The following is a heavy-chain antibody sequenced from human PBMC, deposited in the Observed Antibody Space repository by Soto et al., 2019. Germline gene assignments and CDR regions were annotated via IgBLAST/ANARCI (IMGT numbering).Heavy chain of an antibody. Sequence: VSVKGTCKASGYTFTGYYMHWVRQAPGQGLEWMGWINPNSGGTNYAQKFQGRVTMTRDTSISTAYMELSRLRSDDTAVYYCARDSGYDWVPDYWGQGTLVTVSS. D-gene: IGHD5-12*01. V-gene: IGHV1-2*02. CDR2: INPNSGGT. CDR1: GYTFTGYY. CDR3: ARDSGYDWVPDY. J-gene: IGHJ4*02.